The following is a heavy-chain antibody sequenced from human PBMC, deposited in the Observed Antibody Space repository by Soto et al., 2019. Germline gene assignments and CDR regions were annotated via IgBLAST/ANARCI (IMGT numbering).Heavy chain of an antibody. D-gene: IGHD6-13*01. CDR3: AKDLVKRSWYTFYYYGMDV. V-gene: IGHV3-43*01. CDR2: ISWDGGST. CDR1: GFTFDDYT. Sequence: GGSLRLSCAASGFTFDDYTMHWVRQAPGKGLEWVSLISWDGGSTYYADSVKGRFTISRDNSKNSLYLQMNSLRTEDTALYYCAKDLVKRSWYTFYYYGMDVSGQVPTVTVS. J-gene: IGHJ6*02.